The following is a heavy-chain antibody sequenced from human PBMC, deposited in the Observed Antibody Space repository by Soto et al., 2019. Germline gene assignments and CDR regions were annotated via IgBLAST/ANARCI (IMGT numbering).Heavy chain of an antibody. CDR3: ARDENRIVGTYGMDV. D-gene: IGHD1-26*01. J-gene: IGHJ6*02. CDR1: GGTFSSYA. CDR2: IIPIFGTA. V-gene: IGHV1-69*13. Sequence: ASVKVSCKASGGTFSSYAISWVRQAPGQGLEWMGGIIPIFGTANYAQKFQGRVTITADESTSTAYMELSSLRSEDTAVHYCARDENRIVGTYGMDVWGQGTTVTVYS.